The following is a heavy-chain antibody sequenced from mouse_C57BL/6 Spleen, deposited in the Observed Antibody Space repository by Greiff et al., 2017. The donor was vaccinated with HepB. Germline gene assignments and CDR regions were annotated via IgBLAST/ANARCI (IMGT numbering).Heavy chain of an antibody. J-gene: IGHJ1*03. CDR2: LRGGGGNT. D-gene: IGHD2-10*01. CDR3: ARQDLLLYWYFDF. CDR1: GFTFSSYT. Sequence: DVKLVESGGGLVKPGGSLKLSCAASGFTFSSYTMSWVRQTPEKRLEWVATLRGGGGNTYYPDSVKGRFTISRDNATNTLYLQMSSLRSEDTALYYCARQDLLLYWYFDFWGTGTTVTVSS. V-gene: IGHV5-9*01.